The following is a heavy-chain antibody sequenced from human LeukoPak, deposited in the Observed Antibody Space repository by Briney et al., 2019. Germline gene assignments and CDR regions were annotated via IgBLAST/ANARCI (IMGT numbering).Heavy chain of an antibody. J-gene: IGHJ4*02. V-gene: IGHV1-69*13. D-gene: IGHD3-10*01. CDR3: AKDGGTTLVRGLYYFDY. Sequence: ASVKVSCKASGGTFSSYAISWVRQAPGQGLEWMGGIIPIFGTANYAQKFQGRVTITADESTSTAYMELSSLRSEDTAVYYCAKDGGTTLVRGLYYFDYWGQGTLVTVS. CDR1: GGTFSSYA. CDR2: IIPIFGTA.